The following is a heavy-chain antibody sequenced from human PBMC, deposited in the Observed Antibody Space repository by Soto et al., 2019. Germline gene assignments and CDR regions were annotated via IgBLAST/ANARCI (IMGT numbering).Heavy chain of an antibody. J-gene: IGHJ4*02. D-gene: IGHD3-3*01. CDR2: IVVGSGNT. V-gene: IGHV1-58*01. CDR1: GFTFTSSA. CDR3: AADTGPVHYDFWSGYYGTDY. Sequence: QMQLVQSGPEVKKPGTSVKVSCKASGFTFTSSAVQWVRQARGQRLEWIGWIVVGSGNTNYAQKFQERVTITRDMSTSTAYMELSSLRSEDTAVYYCAADTGPVHYDFWSGYYGTDYWGQGTLVTVSS.